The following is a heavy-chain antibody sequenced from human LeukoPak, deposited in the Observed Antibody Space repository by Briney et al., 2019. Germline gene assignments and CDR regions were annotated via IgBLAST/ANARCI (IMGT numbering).Heavy chain of an antibody. D-gene: IGHD2-2*01. CDR2: INSDGSST. V-gene: IGHV3-74*01. CDR1: GFTFSGNW. CDR3: ARDRYPAAREFDY. J-gene: IGHJ4*02. Sequence: QPGGSLRLSCAASGFTFSGNWMHWVRQAPGKGLVWVSRINSDGSSTSYADSVKGRFTISRDNAKNTLYLQMNSLRAEDTAIYYCARDRYPAAREFDYWGQGTLVTVSS.